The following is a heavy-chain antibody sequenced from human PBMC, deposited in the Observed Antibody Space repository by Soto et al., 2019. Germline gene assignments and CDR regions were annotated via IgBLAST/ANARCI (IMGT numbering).Heavy chain of an antibody. Sequence: TGGSLRLSCAASGFTFSSYTMNWVRQAPGKVLEWVSSISSSNFYLEYTDSVRGRFTSSRDNAENSLFLQMNSLRAEDTAVYFCARSRLNGYYFDYWGQGIVVTVSS. CDR3: ARSRLNGYYFDY. V-gene: IGHV3-21*01. CDR2: ISSSNFYL. D-gene: IGHD5-12*01. J-gene: IGHJ4*02. CDR1: GFTFSSYT.